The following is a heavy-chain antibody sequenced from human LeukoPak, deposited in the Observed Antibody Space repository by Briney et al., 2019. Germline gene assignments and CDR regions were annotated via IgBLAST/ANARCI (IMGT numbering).Heavy chain of an antibody. J-gene: IGHJ4*02. V-gene: IGHV4-59*08. CDR2: IYFRGNT. CDR3: ARLEVIDLFGEPSFDY. Sequence: KTSETLSPTRTVSGGSISGYYWSWIRQPPGKGLEWIGCIYFRGNTNYNPSLKSRLTISVDTSKNQFSLKLSSVTAADTAVYYCARLEVIDLFGEPSFDYWGQGTLITVSS. CDR1: GGSISGYY. D-gene: IGHD3-10*02.